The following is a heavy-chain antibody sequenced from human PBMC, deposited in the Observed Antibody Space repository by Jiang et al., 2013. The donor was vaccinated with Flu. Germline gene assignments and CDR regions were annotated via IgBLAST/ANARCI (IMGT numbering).Heavy chain of an antibody. Sequence: RIDPSDSYTIYTPSFQGHVTISADKSISTAYLQWSSLKASDTAMYYCARLVEYSNSDLDNWGQGTLVTVSS. J-gene: IGHJ4*02. CDR3: ARLVEYSNSDLDN. CDR2: IDPSDSYT. D-gene: IGHD6-6*01. V-gene: IGHV5-10-1*01.